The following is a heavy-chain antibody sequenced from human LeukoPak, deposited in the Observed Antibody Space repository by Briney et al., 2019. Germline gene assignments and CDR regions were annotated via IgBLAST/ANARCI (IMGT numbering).Heavy chain of an antibody. V-gene: IGHV3-30*18. CDR1: GFTFSSYG. J-gene: IGHJ4*02. D-gene: IGHD4-17*01. CDR2: ISYDGSNK. CDR3: AKDLRTVTGCFDY. Sequence: GRSRRLSCAASGFTFSSYGMHWVRQAPGKGLEWVAVISYDGSNKYYADSVKGRFTISRDNSKNTLYLQMNSLRAEDTAVYYCAKDLRTVTGCFDYWGQGTLVTVSS.